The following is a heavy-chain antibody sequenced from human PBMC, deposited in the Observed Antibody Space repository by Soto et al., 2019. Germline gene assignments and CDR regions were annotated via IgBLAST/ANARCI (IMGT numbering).Heavy chain of an antibody. CDR2: IYHSGST. J-gene: IGHJ4*02. CDR3: ARGFSVDYFDY. V-gene: IGHV4-4*02. CDR1: GGSISSSNW. Sequence: SETLSLTCAVSGGSISSSNWWSWVRQPPGKGLEWIGEIYHSGSTNYNPSLKSRVTISVDTSKNQFSLKLSSVTAADAAVYYCARGFSVDYFDYWGQGALVTVSS.